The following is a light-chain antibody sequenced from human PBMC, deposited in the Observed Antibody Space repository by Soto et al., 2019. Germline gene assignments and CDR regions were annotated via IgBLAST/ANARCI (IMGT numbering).Light chain of an antibody. CDR3: QQDSSWPLT. J-gene: IGKJ4*01. CDR1: QSVSSRY. Sequence: DIVLTQSPATLSLSPGDRATLSCRASQSVSSRYLAWYQQRPGQAPRLLIYGASIRATGVPATFSGSGSGTEFTLSISSLQSEHLGVYYCQQDSSWPLTFGGGTKVDIK. V-gene: IGKV3-15*01. CDR2: GAS.